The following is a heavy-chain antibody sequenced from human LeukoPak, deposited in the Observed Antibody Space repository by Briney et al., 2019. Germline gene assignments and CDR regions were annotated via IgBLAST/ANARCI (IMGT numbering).Heavy chain of an antibody. D-gene: IGHD6-6*01. CDR3: AKLGKAARFHIFPYYFDY. J-gene: IGHJ4*02. V-gene: IGHV3-74*01. Sequence: PGGSLRLSCAASGFTFSSYWMHWVRQAPGKGLVWVSRINSDGSSTSYADSVKGRFTISRDNAKNTLYLQMNSLRAEDTAVYYCAKLGKAARFHIFPYYFDYWGQGTLVTVSS. CDR2: INSDGSST. CDR1: GFTFSSYW.